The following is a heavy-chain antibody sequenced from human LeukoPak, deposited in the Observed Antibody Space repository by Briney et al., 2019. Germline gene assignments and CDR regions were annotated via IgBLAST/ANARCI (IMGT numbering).Heavy chain of an antibody. Sequence: KPSETLSLTCAVYGGSFSGYYWSWIRQPPGKGLEWIGEINHSGSTNYNPSLKSRVTISVDTSKNQFSLKLSSVTAADTAVYYCAVGRRDYYYGMDVWGQGTTVTVSS. CDR3: AVGRRDYYYGMDV. CDR2: INHSGST. J-gene: IGHJ6*02. V-gene: IGHV4-34*01. CDR1: GGSFSGYY. D-gene: IGHD1-26*01.